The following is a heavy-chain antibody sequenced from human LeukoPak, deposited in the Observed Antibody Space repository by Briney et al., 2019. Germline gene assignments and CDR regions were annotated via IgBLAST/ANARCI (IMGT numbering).Heavy chain of an antibody. J-gene: IGHJ5*02. CDR3: ANLVVGATYNWFDP. CDR2: ISGSGGST. V-gene: IGHV3-23*01. CDR1: GFTFSSYA. Sequence: GASLRLSCAASGFTFSSYAMSWVRQAPGKGLEWVSAISGSGGSTYYADSVKGRFTISRDNSKNTLYLQMNSPRAEDTAVYYCANLVVGATYNWFDPWGQGTLVTVSS. D-gene: IGHD1-26*01.